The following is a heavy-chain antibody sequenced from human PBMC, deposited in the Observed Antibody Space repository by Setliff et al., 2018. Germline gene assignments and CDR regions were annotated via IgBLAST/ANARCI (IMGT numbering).Heavy chain of an antibody. CDR3: VRVPAFGGIVGTHGVDY. CDR2: VYHMYQSKTT. V-gene: IGHV4-38-2*01. Sequence: KASETLSLTCAVSGLPINSGYYWGWIRQSPGKGLEWIGCVYHMYQSKTTYHNPSLKSRVTISLDTSKNQFSLKLSSVTAADTAVYYCVRVPAFGGIVGTHGVDYWGQGTLVTVSS. D-gene: IGHD2-21*01. CDR1: GLPINSGYY. J-gene: IGHJ4*02.